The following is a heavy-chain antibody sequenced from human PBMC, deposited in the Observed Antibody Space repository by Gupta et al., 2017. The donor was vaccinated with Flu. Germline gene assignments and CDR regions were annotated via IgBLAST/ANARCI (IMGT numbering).Heavy chain of an antibody. CDR1: VCTVSSNY. CDR2: IYSGGST. V-gene: IGHV3-66*02. D-gene: IGHD3-22*01. CDR3: ARDQDDSSGYGWFDP. Sequence: EVQLVESGGGLVKSGGSLRLSCAATVCTVSSNYMSSVRQAPGKGLEWVSVIYSGGSTYSADSVKGRFTISRDNSKNTLYLQMNSLRAEDTAVYYCARDQDDSSGYGWFDPWGQGTLVTVSS. J-gene: IGHJ5*02.